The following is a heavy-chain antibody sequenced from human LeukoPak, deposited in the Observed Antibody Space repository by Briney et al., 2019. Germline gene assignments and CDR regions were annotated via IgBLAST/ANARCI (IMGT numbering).Heavy chain of an antibody. J-gene: IGHJ4*02. CDR3: AREEGPYFDC. Sequence: GGSLRPSCAASGFTFHDHGMSWVRQAPGKGLEWVSALNWNGDNTGYADSVKGRFTISRDNAKKSLYLQMNSLTAEDTAFYYCAREEGPYFDCWGQGTLVTVSS. CDR1: GFTFHDHG. CDR2: LNWNGDNT. V-gene: IGHV3-20*04.